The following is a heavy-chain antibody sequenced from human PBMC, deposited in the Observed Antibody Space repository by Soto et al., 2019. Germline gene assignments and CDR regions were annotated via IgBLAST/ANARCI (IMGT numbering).Heavy chain of an antibody. D-gene: IGHD6-19*01. CDR2: IWYDGSNK. J-gene: IGHJ3*02. CDR1: GFTFSSYG. Sequence: GGSLRLSCAASGFTFSSYGMHWVRQAPGKGLEWVAVIWYDGSNKYYADSVKGRFTISRDNSKNTLYLQMNSLSAEDTAVYYCARDRVAGHDAFDIWGQGTMVTVSS. V-gene: IGHV3-33*01. CDR3: ARDRVAGHDAFDI.